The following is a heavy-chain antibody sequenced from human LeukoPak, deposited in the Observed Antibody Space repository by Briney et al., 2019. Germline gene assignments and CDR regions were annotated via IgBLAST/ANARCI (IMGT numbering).Heavy chain of an antibody. CDR3: ARANPVLYVDI. Sequence: SETLSLTCTVSGASISGSGYYWSWIRQPPGKGLEWIGSIYYSGSTYYNPSLKSRVTISVDTSKNQFSLKLSSVTAADTAVYYCARANPVLYVDIWGQGTMVTVSS. CDR1: GASISGSGYY. V-gene: IGHV4-39*07. CDR2: IYYSGST. J-gene: IGHJ3*02. D-gene: IGHD2-2*02.